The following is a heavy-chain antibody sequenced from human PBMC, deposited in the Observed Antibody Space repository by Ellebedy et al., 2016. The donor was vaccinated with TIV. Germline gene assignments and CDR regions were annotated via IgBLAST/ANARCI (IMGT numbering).Heavy chain of an antibody. D-gene: IGHD4-17*01. CDR1: GYTFTDYY. CDR3: ARDGAVTTVFDY. V-gene: IGHV1-2*04. Sequence: ASVKVSCKASGYTFTDYYIHWVRQAPGQGLEWVGWINPNSGGTNYAQKFQGWVTMTRDTSISTAYMELSRLRSDDTAVYYCARDGAVTTVFDYWGQGTLVTVSS. J-gene: IGHJ4*02. CDR2: INPNSGGT.